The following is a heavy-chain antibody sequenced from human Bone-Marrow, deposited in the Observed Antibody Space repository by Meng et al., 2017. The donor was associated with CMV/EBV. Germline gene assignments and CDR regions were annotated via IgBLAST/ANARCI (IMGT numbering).Heavy chain of an antibody. CDR3: AKESGSRWFDY. Sequence: GGSLRLSCAASGFTFSSYGMHWVRQAPGKGLEWVAVIWYDGSNKYYADSVKGRFTISRDNSKNTLYLQMNSLRAEDTAVYYCAKESGSRWFDYWGQRTLVTVSS. CDR1: GFTFSSYG. J-gene: IGHJ4*02. V-gene: IGHV3-33*06. CDR2: IWYDGSNK. D-gene: IGHD1-26*01.